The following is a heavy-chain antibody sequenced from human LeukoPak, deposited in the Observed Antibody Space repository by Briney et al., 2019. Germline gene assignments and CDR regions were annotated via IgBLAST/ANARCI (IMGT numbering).Heavy chain of an antibody. D-gene: IGHD3-22*01. CDR3: ARGGRCDSSGYYCIY. CDR1: GYTFTSYG. Sequence: ASVKVSCKASGYTFTSYGISWVRQAPGQGLEWMGWISAYNGNTNYAQKLQGRVTITTDESTSTAYMELSSLRSEDTAVYYCARGGRCDSSGYYCIYWGQGTLVTVSS. CDR2: ISAYNGNT. V-gene: IGHV1-18*01. J-gene: IGHJ4*02.